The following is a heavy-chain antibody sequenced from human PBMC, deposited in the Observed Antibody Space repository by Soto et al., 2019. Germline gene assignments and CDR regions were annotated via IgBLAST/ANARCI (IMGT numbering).Heavy chain of an antibody. Sequence: ASVKVSCKASGYTFTSYDINWVRQATGQGLEWMGWMNPNSGNTGYAQKFQGRVTMTRNTSISTAYMELSSLRSEDTAVYYCAGGGLWQYYYYGMDVWGQGTTVTVSS. V-gene: IGHV1-8*01. CDR3: AGGGLWQYYYYGMDV. CDR1: GYTFTSYD. D-gene: IGHD3-10*01. J-gene: IGHJ6*02. CDR2: MNPNSGNT.